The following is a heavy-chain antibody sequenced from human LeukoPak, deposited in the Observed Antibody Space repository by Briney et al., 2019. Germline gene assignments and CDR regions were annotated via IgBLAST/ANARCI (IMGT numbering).Heavy chain of an antibody. D-gene: IGHD3-10*01. Sequence: VASVTVSCTASGYTFTVYYMHWVRQAPGQGLEGMGWINPNSGCTNYAQKFQGRVTMTSDTSISTAYMELSRLRSDDTAVYYCARNYYGSGSYDLGFDYWGQGTLATVSS. CDR1: GYTFTVYY. CDR3: ARNYYGSGSYDLGFDY. V-gene: IGHV1-2*02. CDR2: INPNSGCT. J-gene: IGHJ4*02.